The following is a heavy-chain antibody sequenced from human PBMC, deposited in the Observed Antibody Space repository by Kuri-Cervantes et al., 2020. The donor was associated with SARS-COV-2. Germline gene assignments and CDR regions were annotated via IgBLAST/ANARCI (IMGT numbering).Heavy chain of an antibody. Sequence: GESLKISCTTSGFSFRDFGVTWFRPAPGKGLEWVGFIKSKAYGETAEYAASVKGRFTISRDDSKTIAYLQMNSLKTEDTAVYYCTRMSTQYYDFWSGGYRDFDYWGQGTLVTVSS. CDR1: GFSFRDFG. J-gene: IGHJ4*02. CDR2: IKSKAYGETA. CDR3: TRMSTQYYDFWSGGYRDFDY. D-gene: IGHD3-3*01. V-gene: IGHV3-49*03.